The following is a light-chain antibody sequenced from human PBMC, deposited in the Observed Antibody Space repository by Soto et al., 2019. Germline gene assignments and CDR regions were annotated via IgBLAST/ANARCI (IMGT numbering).Light chain of an antibody. Sequence: QSALTQPASVSGSPGQSITISCTGTSSDVGGYNYVSWYQQHPGKAPKLMIYDVSNRPSGVSNRFSGSKSGNTASLTISGLQAEDEADYYCSSYTSSSTHYVFGTGTKLTVL. CDR2: DVS. CDR1: SSDVGGYNY. V-gene: IGLV2-14*01. J-gene: IGLJ1*01. CDR3: SSYTSSSTHYV.